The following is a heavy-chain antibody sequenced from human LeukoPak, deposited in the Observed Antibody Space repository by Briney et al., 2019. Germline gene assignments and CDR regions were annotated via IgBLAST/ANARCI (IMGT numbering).Heavy chain of an antibody. J-gene: IGHJ4*02. CDR3: ARALAQMDYFDY. Sequence: GGSLRLSCAASGFTFSSYSMNWVRQAPGKGLEWVSSISSSSSYIYYADSVKGRFTISRDNAKNSLYLQMNSLRAEDTAVYYCARALAQMDYFDYWGQGTLVTVSS. D-gene: IGHD2-8*01. CDR1: GFTFSSYS. V-gene: IGHV3-21*01. CDR2: ISSSSSYI.